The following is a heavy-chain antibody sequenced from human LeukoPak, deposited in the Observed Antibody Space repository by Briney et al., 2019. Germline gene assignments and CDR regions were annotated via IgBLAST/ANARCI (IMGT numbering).Heavy chain of an antibody. V-gene: IGHV3-21*01. J-gene: IGHJ4*02. CDR1: GFTFSSYS. D-gene: IGHD3-10*01. CDR3: ARVGLDYYGSGSVDY. CDR2: ISSSSSI. Sequence: GGSLRLSCAASGFTFSSYSMNWVRQAPGKGLEWVSSISSSSSIYYADSVKGRFTISRDNAKNSLYLQMNSLRAEDTAVYYCARVGLDYYGSGSVDYWGQGTLVTVSS.